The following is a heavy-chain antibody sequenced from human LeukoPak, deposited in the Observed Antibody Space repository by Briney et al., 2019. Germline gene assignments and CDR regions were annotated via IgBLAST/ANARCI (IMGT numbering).Heavy chain of an antibody. CDR3: TKGGGDSCCE. D-gene: IGHD2-15*01. CDR1: GFTFSSYT. V-gene: IGHV3-21*01. CDR2: ISSSSYI. J-gene: IGHJ4*02. Sequence: GGSLRLSCAASGFTFSSYTMNWVRQAPGKGLEWVSSISSSSYIYYADSVKGRFTISRDNAKNSLCLQMNSLRAEDTAVYYCTKGGGDSCCERGQGTLVTVSS.